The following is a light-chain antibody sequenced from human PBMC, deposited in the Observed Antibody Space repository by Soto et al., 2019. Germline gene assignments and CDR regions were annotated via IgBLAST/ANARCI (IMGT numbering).Light chain of an antibody. CDR3: QQYGSSGT. CDR2: GAS. J-gene: IGKJ1*01. V-gene: IGKV3-20*01. Sequence: EIVLTQSPRTLSLSPGEGATLSCRASQSVSNNYLAWYQQKPGQAPRLLIYGASNRATGIPDRFSGSGSGTDFTLTISRLEPEDFAVYYCQQYGSSGTFGQGTKVDIK. CDR1: QSVSNNY.